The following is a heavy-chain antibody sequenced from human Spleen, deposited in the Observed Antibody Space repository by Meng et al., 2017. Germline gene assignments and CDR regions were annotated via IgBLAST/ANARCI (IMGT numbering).Heavy chain of an antibody. D-gene: IGHD2-15*01. CDR1: GFTFGDYT. J-gene: IGHJ4*01. CDR2: IRRKVYGGTT. V-gene: IGHV3-49*04. Sequence: GESLKISCTTSGFTFGDYTMSWVRQAPGKGLEWVALIRRKVYGGTTEYAASVTGRFTISRDDSKSIAYLQMNSLKTEDTAVYYCTRETKDDAFDFWGHGTLVTVSS. CDR3: TRETKDDAFDF.